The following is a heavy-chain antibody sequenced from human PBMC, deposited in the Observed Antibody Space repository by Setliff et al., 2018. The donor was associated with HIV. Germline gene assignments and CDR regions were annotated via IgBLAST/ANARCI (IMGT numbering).Heavy chain of an antibody. D-gene: IGHD2-15*01. CDR3: ARVEMATFDY. CDR2: IYTSGNT. V-gene: IGHV4-61*02. J-gene: IGHJ4*02. Sequence: PSETLSPTCTVSGDSINSGTYYWSWIRQPAGKGLEWIGRIYTSGNTNYNPSLKSRVTISIDTSKNQFSLKLSSVTAADTAVYYCARVEMATFDYWGQGTLVTVSS. CDR1: GDSINSGTYY.